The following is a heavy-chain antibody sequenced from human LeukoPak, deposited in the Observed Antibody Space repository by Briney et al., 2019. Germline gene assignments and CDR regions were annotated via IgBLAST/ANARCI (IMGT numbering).Heavy chain of an antibody. V-gene: IGHV4-59*01. CDR2: IYYSGST. D-gene: IGHD2-15*01. J-gene: IGHJ4*02. CDR1: GGSISSYY. CDR3: AREVVVAAKYYFDH. Sequence: PSETLSLTCTVSGGSISSYYWSWIRQPPGKGLEWIGYIYYSGSTNYNPSLKSRVTISVDTSKNQFSLKLSSVTAADTAVYYCAREVVVAAKYYFDHWGQGTLVTVSS.